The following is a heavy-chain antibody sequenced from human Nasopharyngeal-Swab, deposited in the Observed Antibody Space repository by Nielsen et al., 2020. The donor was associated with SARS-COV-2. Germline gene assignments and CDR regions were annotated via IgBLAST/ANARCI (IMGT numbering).Heavy chain of an antibody. CDR3: VSDAIPRDHAASWVDDLVLRYLEVEADYMDV. CDR2: ITWNGAGT. CDR1: GFTFDDHD. Sequence: GESLKISCTASGFTFDDHDMSWVRQVPGKGLEWVASITWNGAGTAYADSVKSRFTISSDNAENSLYLQMNSLRAEDTALYHCVSDAIPRDHAASWVDDLVLRYLEVEADYMDVWGRGTTVTVSS. D-gene: IGHD3-3*01. V-gene: IGHV3-20*01. J-gene: IGHJ6*03.